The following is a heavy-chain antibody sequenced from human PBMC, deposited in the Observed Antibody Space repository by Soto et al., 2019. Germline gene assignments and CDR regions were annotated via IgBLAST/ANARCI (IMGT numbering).Heavy chain of an antibody. V-gene: IGHV3-23*01. CDR3: AKARCSTTDCYVPDY. CDR1: GFTFSTYT. CDR2: ISGSGGSP. J-gene: IGHJ4*02. D-gene: IGHD2-2*01. Sequence: EVQLLESGGALVQPGGSLRLSCVASGFTFSTYTMSWVRQAPGKGLEWVSVISGSGGSPSYADSVQGRFSIYRDNSKNTLYLQMNSLIGDDMAMYYCAKARCSTTDCYVPDYWGRGTLVTVSA.